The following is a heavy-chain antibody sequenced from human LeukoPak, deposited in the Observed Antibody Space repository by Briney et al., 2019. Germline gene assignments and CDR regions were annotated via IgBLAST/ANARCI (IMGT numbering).Heavy chain of an antibody. D-gene: IGHD2-21*01. CDR1: GFTFSYYG. J-gene: IGHJ4*02. CDR3: ARARSSTFSYSDY. Sequence: GGSLRLSCAASGFTFSYYGMRWVRQAPGKGLEWLAVIWSDGSNKYYADSAKGRFTISRDNSRNTLYLEMNSLRAEDTAVYFCARARSSTFSYSDYWGQGTLVTVSS. V-gene: IGHV3-33*01. CDR2: IWSDGSNK.